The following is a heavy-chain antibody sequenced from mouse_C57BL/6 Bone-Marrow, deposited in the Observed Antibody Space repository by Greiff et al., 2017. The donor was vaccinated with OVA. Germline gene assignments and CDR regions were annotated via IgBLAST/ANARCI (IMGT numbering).Heavy chain of an antibody. CDR2: INPGSGGT. CDR1: GYAFTNYL. D-gene: IGHD1-1*01. J-gene: IGHJ2*01. V-gene: IGHV1-54*01. Sequence: QVQLQQSGAELVRPGTSVTVSCKASGYAFTNYLIEWVKQRPGQGLEWIGVINPGSGGTKYNEKFKGKATLTANKSSSTAYMLRGSLTSEDSAIYDCARWATTVVAFDDWGQGTTLTVSS. CDR3: ARWATTVVAFDD.